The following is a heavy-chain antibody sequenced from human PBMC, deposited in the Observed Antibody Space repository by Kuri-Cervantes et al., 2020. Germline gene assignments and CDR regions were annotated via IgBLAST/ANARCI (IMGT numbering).Heavy chain of an antibody. CDR1: GYTFTSYA. V-gene: IGHV1-2*02. CDR3: ARAVAGRVGGGWPSPEFDY. J-gene: IGHJ4*02. CDR2: INPNSGGT. D-gene: IGHD6-19*01. Sequence: ASVKVSCKASGYTFTSYAMHWVRQAPGQGLEWMGWINPNSGGTNYAQKFQGRVTMTRDTSISTAYMELSRLRSDDTAVYYCARAVAGRVGGGWPSPEFDYWGQGTLVTVSS.